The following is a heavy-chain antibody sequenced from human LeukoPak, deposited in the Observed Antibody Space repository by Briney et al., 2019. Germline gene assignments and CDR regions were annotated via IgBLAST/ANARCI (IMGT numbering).Heavy chain of an antibody. CDR1: GYTFTSYY. V-gene: IGHV1-46*01. J-gene: IGHJ5*02. CDR2: INPSGGST. Sequence: ASVKVSCKASGYTFTSYYMHWVRHAPRQGLEWMGIINPSGGSTSYAQKFQGRVTMTRDTSISTAYMELSRLRSDDTAVYYCAREENWFAPWGQGTLVTVSS. CDR3: AREENWFAP.